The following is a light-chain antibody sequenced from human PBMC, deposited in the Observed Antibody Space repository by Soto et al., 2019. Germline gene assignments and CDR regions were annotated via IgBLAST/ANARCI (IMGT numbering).Light chain of an antibody. CDR3: SSYTSSSTLRV. CDR1: SSDVGGYNY. J-gene: IGLJ2*01. CDR2: DVS. Sequence: QSALTQPASVSGSPGQSITISCTGTSSDVGGYNYVSWYQQHPGKAPKLMIYDVSNRPSGVSNRFSGSKSGNTASLTISGLHAEDEADYYCSSYTSSSTLRVFGGGTQLTVL. V-gene: IGLV2-14*01.